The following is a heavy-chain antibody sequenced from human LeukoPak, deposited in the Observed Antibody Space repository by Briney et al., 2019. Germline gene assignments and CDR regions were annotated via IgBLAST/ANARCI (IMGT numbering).Heavy chain of an antibody. J-gene: IGHJ5*02. V-gene: IGHV1-2*02. CDR2: ISPNSGVT. CDR3: AREVGYSTSYYGRLDH. Sequence: GASVKVSCKASGYTFTGYYIHWVRQAPGQGLEWMGWISPNSGVTNYARKFQGRVNISRDTSISTAYMELSSLRSDDTAVFYCAREVGYSTSYYGRLDHWGQGTLVIVSS. CDR1: GYTFTGYY. D-gene: IGHD2-2*01.